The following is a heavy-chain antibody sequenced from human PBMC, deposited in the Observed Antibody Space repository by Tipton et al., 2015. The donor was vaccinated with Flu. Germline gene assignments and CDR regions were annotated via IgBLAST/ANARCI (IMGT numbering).Heavy chain of an antibody. Sequence: TLSLTCAVSGGSVIRSSYYWGWIRQPQGKGLEWIGSIYYSGSTYYNPSLRSRVTMSVDTSQQQFSLKLSSVTAADTAVYYCARDDIVVVNSPGNGFHPWGQGTLVNVSS. V-gene: IGHV4-39*07. CDR1: GGSVIRSSYY. CDR2: IYYSGST. CDR3: ARDDIVVVNSPGNGFHP. D-gene: IGHD3-22*01. J-gene: IGHJ5*02.